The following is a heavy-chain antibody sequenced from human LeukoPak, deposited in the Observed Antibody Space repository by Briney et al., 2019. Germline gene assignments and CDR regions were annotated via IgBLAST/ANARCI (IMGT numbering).Heavy chain of an antibody. CDR1: GFTFSTYP. CDR3: AKVMTTAQYYWYGMDV. J-gene: IGHJ6*02. Sequence: GGSLRLSCAASGFTFSTYPMIWVRQAPGKGPEGVSSISNSGDRIYYADSVRGRFTTSRDNSKNTLYLQMNSLRVEDTAVYYCAKVMTTAQYYWYGMDVWGQGTTVAVSS. CDR2: ISNSGDRI. V-gene: IGHV3-23*01. D-gene: IGHD1-14*01.